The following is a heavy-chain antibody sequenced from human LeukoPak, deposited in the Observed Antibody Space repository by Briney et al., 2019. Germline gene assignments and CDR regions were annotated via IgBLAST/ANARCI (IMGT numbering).Heavy chain of an antibody. Sequence: GGSLRLSCAASGFTFSSYSMNWVRQVPGKGLAWVSYISSSSSTIYYADSVKGRFTISRDNAKNSLYLQMNSLRAEDTAVYYCARALRYFDWLSTSPEYNWFDPWGQGTLVTVSS. CDR1: GFTFSSYS. D-gene: IGHD3-9*01. CDR2: ISSSSSTI. CDR3: ARALRYFDWLSTSPEYNWFDP. J-gene: IGHJ5*02. V-gene: IGHV3-48*01.